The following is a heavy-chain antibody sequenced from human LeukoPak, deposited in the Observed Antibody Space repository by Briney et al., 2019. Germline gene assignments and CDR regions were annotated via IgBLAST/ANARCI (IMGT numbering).Heavy chain of an antibody. CDR2: INHSGNN. J-gene: IGHJ1*01. CDR1: GGSFSGYY. V-gene: IGHV4-34*01. D-gene: IGHD4-17*01. Sequence: SETLSLTCAVYGGSFSGYYWSWIRQPPGKGLEWIGEINHSGNNNYNPSLKSRVTISVDTSKNQFSLKLSSVTAADTAVYYCARGEDGDYYFQHWGQGTLVTVSS. CDR3: ARGEDGDYYFQH.